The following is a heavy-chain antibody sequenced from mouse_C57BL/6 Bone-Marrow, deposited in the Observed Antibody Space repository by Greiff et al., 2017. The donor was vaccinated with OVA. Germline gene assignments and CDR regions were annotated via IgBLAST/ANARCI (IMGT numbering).Heavy chain of an antibody. CDR2: IYPGDGDT. Sequence: QVQLQQSGPELVKPGASVKISCKASGYAFSSSWMNWVKQRPGKGLEWIGRIYPGDGDTNYNGKFKGKATLTADNSSSTASMQLSSLTSEDSAVYVCHYGNYRSWYFDVWGKGTTVTVSS. V-gene: IGHV1-82*01. CDR1: GYAFSSSW. J-gene: IGHJ1*03. CDR3: HYGNYRSWYFDV. D-gene: IGHD2-1*01.